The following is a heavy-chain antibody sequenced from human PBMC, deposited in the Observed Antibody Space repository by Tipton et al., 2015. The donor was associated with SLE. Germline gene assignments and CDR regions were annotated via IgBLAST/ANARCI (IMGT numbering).Heavy chain of an antibody. J-gene: IGHJ6*03. CDR2: VYYSGGT. Sequence: LSLTCTISGDSISSYYWNWIRQPPGKGLEWLGYVYYSGGTNYNPSVRSRVTISVDTSKNQFSLQLTSVTAADTAVYYCARAEMTTEGSVFYYYVDVWGKGTTVTVSS. V-gene: IGHV4-59*01. CDR1: GDSISSYY. D-gene: IGHD5-24*01. CDR3: ARAEMTTEGSVFYYYVDV.